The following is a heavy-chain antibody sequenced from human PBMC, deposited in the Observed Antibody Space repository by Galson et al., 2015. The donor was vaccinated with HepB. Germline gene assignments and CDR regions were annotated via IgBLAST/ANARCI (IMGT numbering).Heavy chain of an antibody. J-gene: IGHJ4*02. CDR2: ISSNGGST. V-gene: IGHV3-64*01. Sequence: SLRLSCAASGFTFSSYAMHWVRQAPGKGLEYVSAISSNGGSTYYANSVKGRFTISRDNSKNTLYLQMGSLRAEDMAVYYCARGEAGDSWGQGTLVTVSS. CDR3: ARGEAGDS. D-gene: IGHD6-19*01. CDR1: GFTFSSYA.